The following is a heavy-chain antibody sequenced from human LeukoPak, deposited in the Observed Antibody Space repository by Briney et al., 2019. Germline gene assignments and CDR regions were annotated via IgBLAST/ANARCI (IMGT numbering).Heavy chain of an antibody. Sequence: GGSLRLSCAASGFTFSSYGMHWVRQAPGKGLEWVAVIWYDGSNKYYADSVKGRFTISRDNSKNTLYLQMNSLRAEETAVYYCARDCSGGSCYSFDYWGQGTLVTVSS. CDR3: ARDCSGGSCYSFDY. J-gene: IGHJ4*02. V-gene: IGHV3-33*01. CDR2: IWYDGSNK. CDR1: GFTFSSYG. D-gene: IGHD2-15*01.